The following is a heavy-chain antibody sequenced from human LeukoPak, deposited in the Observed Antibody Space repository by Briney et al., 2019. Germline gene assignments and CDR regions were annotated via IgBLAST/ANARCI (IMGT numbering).Heavy chain of an antibody. CDR1: GFTFSSYA. D-gene: IGHD5-24*01. J-gene: IGHJ4*02. V-gene: IGHV3-30-3*01. Sequence: GGSLRLSCAASGFTFSSYAMHWVRQAPGKGLEWEAAISYDGSNKYNAESVKGRFTISRDNSKNTLFLQINSLRTEDTAVYYCARDPMGTSPPWYFDYWGQGTLVTVSS. CDR3: ARDPMGTSPPWYFDY. CDR2: ISYDGSNK.